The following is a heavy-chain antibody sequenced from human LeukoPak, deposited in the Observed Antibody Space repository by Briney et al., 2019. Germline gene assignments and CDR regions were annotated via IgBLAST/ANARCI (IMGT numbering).Heavy chain of an antibody. CDR2: MNPNSGNT. Sequence: ASVKVSCKASGYTFTSYDINWVRQATGQGLEWMGWMNPNSGNTGYAQKFQGRVTMTRDTSITTAYMELSRLRSDDTAVYYCARGLMIHYMDVWGKGTTVTVSS. D-gene: IGHD3-16*01. CDR1: GYTFTSYD. CDR3: ARGLMIHYMDV. V-gene: IGHV1-8*02. J-gene: IGHJ6*03.